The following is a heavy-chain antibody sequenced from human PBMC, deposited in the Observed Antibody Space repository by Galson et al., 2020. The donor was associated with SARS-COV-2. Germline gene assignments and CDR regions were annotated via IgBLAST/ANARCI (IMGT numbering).Heavy chain of an antibody. D-gene: IGHD5-18*01. CDR1: GYTFTGYY. Sequence: ASVKVSCKASGYTFTGYYMHWVRQAPGQGLEWMGWINPNSGGTNYAQKFQGRVTMTRDTSISIAYMELSRLRSDDTAVYYCARDGTAMVTNGFDIWCQGTMVTGSS. J-gene: IGHJ3*02. CDR2: INPNSGGT. V-gene: IGHV1-2*02. CDR3: ARDGTAMVTNGFDI.